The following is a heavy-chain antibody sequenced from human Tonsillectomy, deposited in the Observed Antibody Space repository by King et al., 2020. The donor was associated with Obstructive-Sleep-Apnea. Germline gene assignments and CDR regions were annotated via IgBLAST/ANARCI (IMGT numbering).Heavy chain of an antibody. D-gene: IGHD3-22*01. CDR1: GYTFTSYD. CDR3: ARGQEEVLYDSSDY. Sequence: AQLVQSGAEVKKPGASVKVSCKASGYTFTSYDINWVRQATGQGLEWMGWMNPNSGNTGYAQKFQGRVTMTRNTSINTAYMELSSLRSEDTAVYYCARGQEEVLYDSSDYWGQGTLVTVPS. J-gene: IGHJ4*02. V-gene: IGHV1-8*01. CDR2: MNPNSGNT.